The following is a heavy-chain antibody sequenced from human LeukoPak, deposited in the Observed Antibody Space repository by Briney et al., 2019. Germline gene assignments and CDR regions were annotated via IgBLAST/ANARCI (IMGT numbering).Heavy chain of an antibody. Sequence: ASVKVSCKASGYTFTDYYMHWVRQAPGQGLEWMGWINPNTDGTNYAQKFQGRVTMTRDTSISTPYMELSWLRSDDTAVYYCARALYTSRSYLATFSPTNFDYWGQGTLVTVSS. CDR3: ARALYTSRSYLATFSPTNFDY. J-gene: IGHJ4*02. CDR2: INPNTDGT. D-gene: IGHD6-13*01. CDR1: GYTFTDYY. V-gene: IGHV1-2*02.